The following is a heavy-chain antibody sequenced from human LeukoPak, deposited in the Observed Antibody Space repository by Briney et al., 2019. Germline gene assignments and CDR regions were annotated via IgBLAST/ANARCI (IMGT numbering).Heavy chain of an antibody. CDR2: ISYSGSTL. D-gene: IGHD6-19*01. J-gene: IGHJ4*02. CDR1: GFTFRSFW. Sequence: GGSLRLSCAASGFTFRSFWMSWVRQAPGKGLEWVSYISYSGSTLYYADSVKGRFTMSRDNAKNSVYLQMNSLRAEDTAFYYCTRDAALVPGKNFWGQGTLVTVSS. CDR3: TRDAALVPGKNF. V-gene: IGHV3-48*03.